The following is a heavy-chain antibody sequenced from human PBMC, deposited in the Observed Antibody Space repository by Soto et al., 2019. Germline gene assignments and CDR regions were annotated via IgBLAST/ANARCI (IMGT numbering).Heavy chain of an antibody. CDR2: INPSGGST. V-gene: IGHV1-46*01. CDR1: GCTFTSYY. D-gene: IGHD6-13*01. CDR3: ARTGQQLVPYNWFDP. J-gene: IGHJ5*02. Sequence: ASVKVSCKASGCTFTSYYMHWVRQAPGQGLEWMGIINPSGGSTSYAQKFQGRVTMTRDTSASTVYMELSSLRSEDTAVYYCARTGQQLVPYNWFDPWGQGTLVTVS.